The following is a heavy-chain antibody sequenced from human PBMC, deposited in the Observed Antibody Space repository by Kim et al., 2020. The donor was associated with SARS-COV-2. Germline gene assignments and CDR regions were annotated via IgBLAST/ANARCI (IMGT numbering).Heavy chain of an antibody. CDR3: VTYYYDSSGYYYFDY. Sequence: ASVKVSCKASGYTFTSYYMHWVRQAPGQGLEWMGIINPSGGSTSYAQKFQGRVTMTRDTSTSTVYMELSSLRSEDTAVYYCVTYYYDSSGYYYFDYWGQGTLVTVSS. J-gene: IGHJ4*02. V-gene: IGHV1-46*01. CDR2: INPSGGST. CDR1: GYTFTSYY. D-gene: IGHD3-22*01.